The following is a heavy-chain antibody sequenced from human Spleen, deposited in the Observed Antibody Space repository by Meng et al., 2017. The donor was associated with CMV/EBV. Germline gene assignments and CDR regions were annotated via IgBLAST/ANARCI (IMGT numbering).Heavy chain of an antibody. CDR3: ARDHTYDFWSGYYSGYYFDY. CDR2: INPNTGGT. J-gene: IGHJ4*02. V-gene: IGHV1-2*02. Sequence: ASVKVSCKGSGYTFTGHYMHWVRQAPGQGLEWMGWINPNTGGTNYAQKFQGRVTMTRDTSTSTVYMELSSLRSEDTAVYYCARDHTYDFWSGYYSGYYFDYWGQGTLVTVSS. D-gene: IGHD3-3*01. CDR1: GYTFTGHY.